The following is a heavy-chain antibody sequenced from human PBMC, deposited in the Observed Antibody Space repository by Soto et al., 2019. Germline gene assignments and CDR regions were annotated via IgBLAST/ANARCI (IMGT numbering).Heavy chain of an antibody. V-gene: IGHV4-34*01. D-gene: IGHD3-3*01. J-gene: IGHJ6*03. Sequence: SETLSLTCAVYGGSFSGYYWSWIRQPPGKGLEWIGEINHSGSTNYNPSLKSRVTISVDTSKNQFSLKLSSVTAADTAVYYCARHPHYDFWSGPLEYYYYMDVWGKGTTVTVSS. CDR1: GGSFSGYY. CDR2: INHSGST. CDR3: ARHPHYDFWSGPLEYYYYMDV.